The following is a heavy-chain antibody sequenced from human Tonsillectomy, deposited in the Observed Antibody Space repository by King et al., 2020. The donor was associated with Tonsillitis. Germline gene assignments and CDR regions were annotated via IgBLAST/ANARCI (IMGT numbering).Heavy chain of an antibody. Sequence: VQLVESGGGLVQPGGSLRLSCAASGFTFSTYWMTWVRQAPGKGLEWVANIKPDGSEEHYADSVKGRFTISRDNAKKSLYLQMDSLRAEDTGVYYCATDGPRYTRFDWWGQGTLPLVSS. CDR2: IKPDGSEE. CDR3: ATDGPRYTRFDW. V-gene: IGHV3-7*01. D-gene: IGHD1-1*01. CDR1: GFTFSTYW. J-gene: IGHJ4*02.